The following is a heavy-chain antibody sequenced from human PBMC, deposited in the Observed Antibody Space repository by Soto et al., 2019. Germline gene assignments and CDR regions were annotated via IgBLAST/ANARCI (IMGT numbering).Heavy chain of an antibody. D-gene: IGHD3-3*02. V-gene: IGHV1-8*01. CDR2: MNPNSGNT. CDR1: GYTFTSYD. CDR3: VVGGAFVEWLLCEYGMDV. J-gene: IGHJ6*02. Sequence: ASVKVSCKASGYTFTSYDINWVRQATGQGLEWMGWMNPNSGNTGYAQKFQGRVTMTRNTSISTAYMELSSLRSEDTAVYYCVVGGAFVEWLLCEYGMDVWGQGTTVTVSS.